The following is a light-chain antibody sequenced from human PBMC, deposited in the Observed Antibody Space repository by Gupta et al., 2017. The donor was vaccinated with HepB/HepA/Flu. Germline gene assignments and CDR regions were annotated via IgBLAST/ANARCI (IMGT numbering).Light chain of an antibody. CDR3: CSYAGSSNWV. J-gene: IGLJ3*02. V-gene: IGLV2-11*01. CDR1: SSDVGGYNY. Sequence: GPSVTISCTGTSSDVGGYNYVSWHQQHPGKAPKLMIYDVSKRPSGVPDRFSGSKSGNTASLTISGLQAEEEADYYCCSYAGSSNWVFGGGTKLTVL. CDR2: DVS.